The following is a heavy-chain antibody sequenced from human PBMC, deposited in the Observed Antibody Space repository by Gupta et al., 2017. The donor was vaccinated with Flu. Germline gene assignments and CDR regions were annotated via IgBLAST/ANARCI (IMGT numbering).Heavy chain of an antibody. D-gene: IGHD1-1*01. J-gene: IGHJ4*02. Sequence: GSVKGRFTISRDNAKNSLYLQMNSLRPEDTAFYYCAKDFLPRDAYNLYLDSWGQGILVSVSS. V-gene: IGHV3-9*01. CDR3: AKDFLPRDAYNLYLDS.